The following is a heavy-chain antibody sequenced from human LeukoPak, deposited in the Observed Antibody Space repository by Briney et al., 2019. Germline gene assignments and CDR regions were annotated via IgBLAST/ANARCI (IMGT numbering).Heavy chain of an antibody. CDR2: INQDGSEK. J-gene: IGHJ4*02. CDR3: ASFGDYYDSSGYYGGYYFDY. V-gene: IGHV3-7*01. D-gene: IGHD3-22*01. CDR1: GFTFSSYW. Sequence: PGGSLRLSCAASGFTFSSYWMSWVRRAPGKGLEWVANINQDGSEKYYVDSVKGRFTISRDNAKNSLYLQMNSLRAEDTAVYYCASFGDYYDSSGYYGGYYFDYWGQGTLVTVSS.